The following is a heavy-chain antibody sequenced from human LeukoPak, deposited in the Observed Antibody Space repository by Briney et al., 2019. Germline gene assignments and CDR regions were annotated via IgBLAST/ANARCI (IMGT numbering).Heavy chain of an antibody. CDR3: ARLARGRWFDP. J-gene: IGHJ5*02. CDR2: IYDSGST. V-gene: IGHV4-59*08. Sequence: SETLSLTCNVSGDSIRNYYWSWIRRTPGKGLEWIGHIYDSGSTNYNPSLKSRVTISVDTSKNQFSLKVTSVTAADTAVYYCARLARGRWFDPWGQGTLVTVSS. D-gene: IGHD6-6*01. CDR1: GDSIRNYY.